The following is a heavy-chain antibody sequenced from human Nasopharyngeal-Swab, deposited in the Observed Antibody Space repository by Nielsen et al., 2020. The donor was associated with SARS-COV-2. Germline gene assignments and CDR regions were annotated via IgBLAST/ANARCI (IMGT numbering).Heavy chain of an antibody. CDR2: IDPSDAHT. J-gene: IGHJ6*02. D-gene: IGHD4-11*01. CDR1: GYNFFDFW. V-gene: IGHV5-10-1*01. CDR3: ARRGAGTTVFYYHVMDV. Sequence: GESLKISCQASGYNFFDFWINWVRQMPGKVLEWMGRIDPSDAHTDYNPSFQGHVTISIDESTRTAYLQWSSLKSSDTAVYYCARRGAGTTVFYYHVMDVWGQGTTVSVSS.